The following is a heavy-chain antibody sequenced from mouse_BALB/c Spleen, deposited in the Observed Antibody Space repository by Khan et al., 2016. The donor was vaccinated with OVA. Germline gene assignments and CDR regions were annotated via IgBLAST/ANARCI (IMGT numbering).Heavy chain of an antibody. CDR1: GFSLTSYG. J-gene: IGHJ2*01. D-gene: IGHD1-1*01. Sequence: QVQLKQSGPGLVQPSQSLSITCTVSGFSLTSYGVHWVRQSPGKGLEWLGVIWSGGSTDYNAAFISRLSISKDNSKSHVFFKMNSPQANDTAIYYCARNYYGSSYFDYWGQGTTLTVSS. V-gene: IGHV2-2*02. CDR3: ARNYYGSSYFDY. CDR2: IWSGGST.